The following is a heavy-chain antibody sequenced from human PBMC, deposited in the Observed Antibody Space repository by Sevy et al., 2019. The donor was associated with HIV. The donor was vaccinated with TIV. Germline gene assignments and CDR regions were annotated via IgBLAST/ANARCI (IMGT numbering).Heavy chain of an antibody. CDR1: GDSVSSNGVA. CDR2: TYYRSKWYN. V-gene: IGHV6-1*01. CDR3: ASSSSAFARANFVWFDP. Sequence: SQTLSLTCAISGDSVSSNGVAWNWIRQSPSRGLEWLGRTYYRSKWYNNYAVSVKGRININAETSKNQFSLQLNSVTPKATAVYYCASSSSAFARANFVWFDPWGQGTLVTVSS. J-gene: IGHJ5*02. D-gene: IGHD6-19*01.